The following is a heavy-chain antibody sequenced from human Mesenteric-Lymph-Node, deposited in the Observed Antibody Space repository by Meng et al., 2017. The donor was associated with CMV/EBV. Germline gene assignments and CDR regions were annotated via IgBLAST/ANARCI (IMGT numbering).Heavy chain of an antibody. CDR3: ARNWGPIDY. J-gene: IGHJ4*02. CDR2: TSYDGSNI. D-gene: IGHD7-27*01. CDR1: GFTFNNHA. V-gene: IGHV3-30-3*01. Sequence: GESLRLSCAASGFTFNNHAMHWVRQAPGKGLEWVAVTSYDGSNIYYTDSVKGRFTISRDNSQNTLYLQMNSLRAEDTAVYYCARNWGPIDYWGQGTLVTVSS.